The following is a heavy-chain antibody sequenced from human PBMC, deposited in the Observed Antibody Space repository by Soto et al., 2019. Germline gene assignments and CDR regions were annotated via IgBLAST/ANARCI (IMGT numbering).Heavy chain of an antibody. D-gene: IGHD3-3*01. CDR2: INAGTDRT. CDR3: ARGYDFWSGPQDP. J-gene: IGHJ5*02. Sequence: ASVKVSCKTSGYTFTDSFIHWVRQAPGQRLEWMGIINAGTDRTKYSQKFQGRVTITRDTSASTAYMELSSLTSEDTAVYYCARGYDFWSGPQDPWGQGTLVTVSS. V-gene: IGHV1-3*01. CDR1: GYTFTDSF.